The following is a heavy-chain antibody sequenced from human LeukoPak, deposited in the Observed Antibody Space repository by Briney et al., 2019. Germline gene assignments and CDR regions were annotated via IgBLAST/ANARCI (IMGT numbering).Heavy chain of an antibody. Sequence: VRTLTLSCAAAGFTVSVDAIHRGRQAKSKGIEWVAVISYHGSDKYYADSVKGRFTISRDNSENTLYLQMNSLRAEDTAVYYCARDYYDSGGYGQHCDYWGQGTLVTVSS. V-gene: IGHV3-30*11. J-gene: IGHJ4*02. CDR2: ISYHGSDK. CDR3: ARDYYDSGGYGQHCDY. D-gene: IGHD3-22*01. CDR1: GFTVSVDA.